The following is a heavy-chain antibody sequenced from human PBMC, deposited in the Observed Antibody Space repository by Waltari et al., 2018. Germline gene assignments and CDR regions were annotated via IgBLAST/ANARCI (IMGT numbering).Heavy chain of an antibody. CDR1: GLPVRPSF. J-gene: IGHJ3*02. D-gene: IGHD1-26*01. CDR2: IFSGDTT. CDR3: ARVARGTLYDAFDI. Sequence: EVQLMESGGGLVQPGGSLRLSCVASGLPVRPSFMSWVRQAPGKGLEWVSAIFSGDTTYYTDSVKGRFSTSRDNSKNTLFLQMNSLRAEDTAVYYCARVARGTLYDAFDIWGQGTMVTVSS. V-gene: IGHV3-66*01.